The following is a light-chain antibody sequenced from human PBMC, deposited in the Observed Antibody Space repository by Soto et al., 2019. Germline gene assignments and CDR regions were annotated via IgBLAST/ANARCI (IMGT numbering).Light chain of an antibody. J-gene: IGLJ2*01. Sequence: QPVLTQPASVSGSPGQSITISCTGTSSDVGGYNYVSWYQQHPGKAPKLMIYEVSNRPSGVSDRFSGSKSDNTASLTISGLQAEDEADYYCSSFTTTSVVFGGGTKLTVL. V-gene: IGLV2-14*01. CDR1: SSDVGGYNY. CDR2: EVS. CDR3: SSFTTTSVV.